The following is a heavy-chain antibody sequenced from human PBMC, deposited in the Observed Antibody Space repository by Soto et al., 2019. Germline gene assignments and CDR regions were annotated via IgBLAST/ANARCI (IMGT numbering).Heavy chain of an antibody. CDR3: ARGPESRSTAYFDY. CDR1: GFSFTDYG. CDR2: ISAYTGNT. J-gene: IGHJ4*02. Sequence: VASVKVSCKASGFSFTDYGFTWVRQAPGEGLEWMGWISAYTGNTNYAQKVQDRVTMSTDTSTSTAYLDLRSLRSDDTAVYYCARGPESRSTAYFDYWGQGXLVTVYS. V-gene: IGHV1-18*01. D-gene: IGHD2-2*01.